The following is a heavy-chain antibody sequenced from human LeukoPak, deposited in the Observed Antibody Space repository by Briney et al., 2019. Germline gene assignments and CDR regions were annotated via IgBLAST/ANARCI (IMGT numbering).Heavy chain of an antibody. Sequence: ASVKVSCKASGYSFTGHYMHWVRQAPGQGLEWMGWINPKSGGTNYAQKFQGRVTMTTDTSTTTAYMDLRSLRSDDTAVYYCTRDHLAADGSDAFDIWGQGTMVTVSS. CDR3: TRDHLAADGSDAFDI. CDR2: INPKSGGT. CDR1: GYSFTGHY. J-gene: IGHJ3*02. D-gene: IGHD6-13*01. V-gene: IGHV1-2*02.